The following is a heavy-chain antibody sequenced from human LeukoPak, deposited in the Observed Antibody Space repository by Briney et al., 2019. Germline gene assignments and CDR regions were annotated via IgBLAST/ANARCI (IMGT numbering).Heavy chain of an antibody. CDR1: GGSISSGDYY. Sequence: PSQTLSLTCTVSGGSISSGDYYWSWIRQPPGKGLEWIGYIYYSGSTYYNPSLKSRVTISVDTSKNQFSLKLSSVTAADTAVYYCASGLPWEPAPLVWGQGTLVTVSS. V-gene: IGHV4-30-4*01. J-gene: IGHJ4*02. D-gene: IGHD1-26*01. CDR2: IYYSGST. CDR3: ASGLPWEPAPLV.